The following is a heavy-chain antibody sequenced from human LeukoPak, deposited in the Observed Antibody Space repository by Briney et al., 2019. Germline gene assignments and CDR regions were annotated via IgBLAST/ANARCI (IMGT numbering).Heavy chain of an antibody. CDR3: AGGYFCSSTSCFSSGWFDP. D-gene: IGHD2-2*01. J-gene: IGHJ5*02. CDR1: GGSISSSNW. Sequence: SGTLSLTCAVSGGSISSSNWWSWVRQPPGKGLEWIGEIYHSGSTNYNPSLKSRVTISVDKSKNQFSLKLSSVTAADTAVYYRAGGYFCSSTSCFSSGWFDPWGQGTLVTVSS. CDR2: IYHSGST. V-gene: IGHV4-4*02.